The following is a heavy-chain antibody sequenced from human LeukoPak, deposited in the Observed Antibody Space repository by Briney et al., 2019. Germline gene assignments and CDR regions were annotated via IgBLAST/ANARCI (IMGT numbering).Heavy chain of an antibody. V-gene: IGHV3-48*03. J-gene: IGHJ4*02. CDR3: ARVQSDYDFWSGYYKYLDY. CDR1: GFTFSSYE. Sequence: GGSLRLSCAASGFTFSSYEMNGVRQAPGKGLEGVSYISSSGSTIYYADSVKGRFTISRDNAKNSMYLQMNSLRAEDTAVYYCARVQSDYDFWSGYYKYLDYWGQGTLVTVSS. CDR2: ISSSGSTI. D-gene: IGHD3-3*01.